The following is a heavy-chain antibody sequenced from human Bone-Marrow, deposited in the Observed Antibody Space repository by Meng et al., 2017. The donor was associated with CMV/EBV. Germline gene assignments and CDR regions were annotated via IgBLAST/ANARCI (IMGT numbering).Heavy chain of an antibody. D-gene: IGHD3-16*01. CDR2: IRHDGTNK. CDR3: AKDLLLFGGANAYFDY. J-gene: IGHJ4*02. Sequence: GESLKISCAASGFTFDNYGMHWVRQTPGEGLEWVAFIRHDGTNKYYGDSVKGRFTISRDNSKNTVYLQMNSLRPEETAIYYCAKDLLLFGGANAYFDYWGQGTLVTVSS. V-gene: IGHV3-30*02. CDR1: GFTFDNYG.